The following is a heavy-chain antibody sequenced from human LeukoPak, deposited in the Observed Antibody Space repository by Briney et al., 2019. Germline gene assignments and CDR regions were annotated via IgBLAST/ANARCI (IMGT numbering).Heavy chain of an antibody. D-gene: IGHD6-13*01. Sequence: SETLSLTCAVYGGSFSGYYWSWTRQPPGKGLEWIGEINHSGSTNYNPSLKSRVTISVDTSKNQFSLKLSSVTAADTAVYYCARARIAAAGLREYFQHWGQGTLVTVSS. CDR3: ARARIAAAGLREYFQH. CDR2: INHSGST. J-gene: IGHJ1*01. CDR1: GGSFSGYY. V-gene: IGHV4-34*01.